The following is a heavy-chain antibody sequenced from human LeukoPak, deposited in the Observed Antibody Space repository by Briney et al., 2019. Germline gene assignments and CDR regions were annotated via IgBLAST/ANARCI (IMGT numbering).Heavy chain of an antibody. J-gene: IGHJ4*02. D-gene: IGHD5-18*01. CDR2: IYYSGST. V-gene: IGHV4-59*08. CDR3: ARHADTALVNRHFDY. Sequence: SETLSLTCTVSGGSISSYYWSWIRQPAGKGLEWIGYIYYSGSTNYNPSLKSRLTISVDTSKNQFSLKLNSVTAADTAVYYCARHADTALVNRHFDYWGQGTLVTVSS. CDR1: GGSISSYY.